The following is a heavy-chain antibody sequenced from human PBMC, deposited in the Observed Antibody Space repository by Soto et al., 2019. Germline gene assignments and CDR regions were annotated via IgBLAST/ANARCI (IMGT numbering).Heavy chain of an antibody. CDR2: IYYSGST. CDR3: ARRYGGSFDY. J-gene: IGHJ4*02. V-gene: IGHV4-59*01. Sequence: QVQLQESGPGLVKPSETLSLTCTVSGGSISSYYWSWIRQPPGKGLEWIGYIYYSGSTNYNPSLQSRVTIAVDTSKYQFYLKLSSVTAADTAVYYCARRYGGSFDYWGQGTLVTVSS. D-gene: IGHD4-17*01. CDR1: GGSISSYY.